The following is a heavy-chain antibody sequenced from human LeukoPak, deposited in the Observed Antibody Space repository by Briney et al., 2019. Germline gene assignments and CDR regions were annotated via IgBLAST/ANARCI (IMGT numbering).Heavy chain of an antibody. CDR3: ASFYCSGGSCYQYYSYYYMDV. CDR1: GGSISSSSYY. CDR2: IYYSGST. Sequence: SETLSLTCTVSGGSISSSSYYWGWIRQPPGKGLGWIGSIYYSGSTYSNPSLQSRVTISVDTSKNQFSLKLNSVTAADTAVCYCASFYCSGGSCYQYYSYYYMDVWGKGTTVTVSS. D-gene: IGHD2-15*01. J-gene: IGHJ6*03. V-gene: IGHV4-39*01.